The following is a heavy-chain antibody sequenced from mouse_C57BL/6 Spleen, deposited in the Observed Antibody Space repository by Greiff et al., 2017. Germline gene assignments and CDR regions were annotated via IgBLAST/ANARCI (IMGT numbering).Heavy chain of an antibody. Sequence: QVQLKQPGAELVKPGASVKMSCKASGYTFTSYWITWVKQRPGQGLEWIGDIYPGSGSTNYNEKFKSKATLAVDTSSSTAYMQLSSLTSEDSAVYYCARTRYGSYGGYAMDDWGQGTSVTVAS. CDR1: GYTFTSYW. V-gene: IGHV1-55*01. D-gene: IGHD2-10*02. J-gene: IGHJ4*01. CDR2: IYPGSGST. CDR3: ARTRYGSYGGYAMDD.